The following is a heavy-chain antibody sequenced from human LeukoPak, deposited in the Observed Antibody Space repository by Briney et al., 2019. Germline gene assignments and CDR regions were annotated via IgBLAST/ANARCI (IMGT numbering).Heavy chain of an antibody. V-gene: IGHV4-38-2*01. CDR3: ARGATNARSDNIGYDYYYYHVHV. CDR2: SYHTGNT. J-gene: IGHJ6*03. Sequence: SETLSLTCGVSGYSISSGYHWGWIRQPPGKGLEWIGSSYHTGNTYYNPSLKSRVTISVNTSKNQFSLKLSSVTATDTAVYYCARGATNARSDNIGYDYYYYHVHVWGKGTALTVFS. D-gene: IGHD3-22*01. CDR1: GYSISSGYH.